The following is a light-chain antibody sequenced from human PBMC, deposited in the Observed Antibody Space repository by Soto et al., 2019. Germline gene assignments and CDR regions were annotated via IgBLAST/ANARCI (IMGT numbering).Light chain of an antibody. CDR2: EVA. CDR1: SSDVGAYNY. J-gene: IGLJ2*01. Sequence: QSVLTQPASVSGSPGQSITISCTGTSSDVGAYNYVSWYQQHPGKAPKLMIYEVANRPSGVSARFSGSKSGNTASLTISGLQSEDEAAYYCSSFTSSTTLVFGGGTKVTVL. CDR3: SSFTSSTTLV. V-gene: IGLV2-14*01.